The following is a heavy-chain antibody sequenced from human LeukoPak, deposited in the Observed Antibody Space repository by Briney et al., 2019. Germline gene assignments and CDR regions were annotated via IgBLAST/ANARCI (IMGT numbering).Heavy chain of an antibody. J-gene: IGHJ5*02. CDR2: ISAYNGNT. CDR3: ARNGLPGAVPWPGRFDP. Sequence: VASVKVSCKASGYTFSSYGIRWVRQAPGQRLEWMGWISAYNGNTNYAQKLQGRLTMTTDTSISTAYMELRTLRSDDTGVYYCARNGLPGAVPWPGRFDPWGQGTLVTVSS. CDR1: GYTFSSYG. D-gene: IGHD2-2*01. V-gene: IGHV1-18*01.